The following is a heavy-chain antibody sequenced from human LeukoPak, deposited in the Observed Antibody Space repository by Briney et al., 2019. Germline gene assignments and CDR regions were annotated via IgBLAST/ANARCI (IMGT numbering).Heavy chain of an antibody. CDR1: GYTLSEVS. Sequence: ASVKVPCKVSGYTLSEVSMHWVRRPPGKGLEWMGGFSPENGEAVYAQKFQGRVTMTEDTSTDTATMDLSSLRSEDTAVYFCATYLSSSSSLFDYWGQGTLITVSS. CDR2: FSPENGEA. CDR3: ATYLSSSSSLFDY. D-gene: IGHD6-6*01. V-gene: IGHV1-24*01. J-gene: IGHJ4*02.